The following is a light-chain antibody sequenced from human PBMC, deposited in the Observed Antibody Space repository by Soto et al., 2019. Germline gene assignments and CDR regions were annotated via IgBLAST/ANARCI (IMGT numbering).Light chain of an antibody. Sequence: EIVMTQSPATLSVSPGERATLSCRASQSVSNNLAWYQQKPGQAPRLLIYGASTRVTVIPTRFSGSGSGTDFTLTISSLQSEDFAVYYCQQYNSWPFTFGGGTKVAIK. J-gene: IGKJ4*01. CDR2: GAS. V-gene: IGKV3-15*01. CDR3: QQYNSWPFT. CDR1: QSVSNN.